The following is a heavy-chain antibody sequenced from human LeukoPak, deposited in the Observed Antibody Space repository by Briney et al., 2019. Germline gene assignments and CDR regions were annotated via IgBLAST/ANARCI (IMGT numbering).Heavy chain of an antibody. CDR2: IYSGGST. J-gene: IGHJ3*02. Sequence: GGSLRLSCAASGFTFRSYAMSWVRQAPGKGLEWVSVIYSGGSTYYADSVKGRFTISRDNSKNTLYLQMNSLRAEDTAVYYCARVSLINQYAFDIWGQGTMVTVSS. CDR1: GFTFRSYA. V-gene: IGHV3-66*01. CDR3: ARVSLINQYAFDI. D-gene: IGHD3-10*01.